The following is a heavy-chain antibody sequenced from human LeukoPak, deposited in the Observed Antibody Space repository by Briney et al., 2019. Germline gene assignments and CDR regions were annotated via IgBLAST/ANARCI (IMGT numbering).Heavy chain of an antibody. V-gene: IGHV1-2*02. Sequence: ASVKVSCKASGYTFTGHYIHWVRQAPGQGLEWMGWIHPNIGGTKYAQKFQGRVTMTRDTSISTAYMELSRLRSDDTAVYYCARDRSSGWYYWFDPWGQGTLVTVSS. CDR1: GYTFTGHY. J-gene: IGHJ5*02. D-gene: IGHD6-19*01. CDR2: IHPNIGGT. CDR3: ARDRSSGWYYWFDP.